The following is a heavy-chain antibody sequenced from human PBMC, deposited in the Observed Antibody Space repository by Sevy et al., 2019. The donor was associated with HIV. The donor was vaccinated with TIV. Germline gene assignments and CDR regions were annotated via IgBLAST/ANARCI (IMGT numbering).Heavy chain of an antibody. J-gene: IGHJ4*02. V-gene: IGHV1-2*06. D-gene: IGHD3-22*01. CDR3: ARAYYYDSSAYYFDH. CDR2: INPNSGGT. CDR1: GYTFTAYY. Sequence: ASVKVSCKASGYTFTAYYVHWVRQAPGQGLEWMGRINPNSGGTNYAQKFQGRFTMTRDTSISTAYMELSGLRYDDTAVHHCARAYYYDSSAYYFDHWGQGTLVTVSS.